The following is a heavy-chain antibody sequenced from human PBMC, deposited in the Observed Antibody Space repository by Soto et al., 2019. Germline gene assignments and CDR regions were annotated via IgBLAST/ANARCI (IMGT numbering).Heavy chain of an antibody. CDR2: ISYDGSNK. V-gene: IGHV3-30*18. Sequence: ESGGGVVQPGRPLRLSCAASVFTFSSYGMHWVRQAPGKGLEWVAVISYDGSNKYYADSVKGRFTISRDNSKNTLYLQMNSLRAEDTAVYYCAKEMATRDWYFDLWGRGTLVTVSS. J-gene: IGHJ2*01. D-gene: IGHD5-12*01. CDR1: VFTFSSYG. CDR3: AKEMATRDWYFDL.